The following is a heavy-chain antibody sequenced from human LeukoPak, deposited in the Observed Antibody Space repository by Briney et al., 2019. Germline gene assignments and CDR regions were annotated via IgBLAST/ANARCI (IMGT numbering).Heavy chain of an antibody. CDR2: IIPILGIA. CDR3: ATPYSGSYYFDY. Sequence: VASVKVSCKASGGTFSSYAISWVRQAPGQGLEWMGRIIPILGIANYAQKFQGRVTITADKSTSTAYMELSSLRSEDTAVYYCATPYSGSYYFDYWGQGTLVTVSS. J-gene: IGHJ4*02. CDR1: GGTFSSYA. D-gene: IGHD1-26*01. V-gene: IGHV1-69*04.